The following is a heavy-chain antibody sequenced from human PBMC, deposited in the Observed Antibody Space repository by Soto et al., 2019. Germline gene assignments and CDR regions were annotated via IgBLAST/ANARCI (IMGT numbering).Heavy chain of an antibody. V-gene: IGHV3-30*03. D-gene: IGHD4-4*01. J-gene: IGHJ6*02. CDR1: GFTFSDYG. CDR2: ISYHGSNE. CDR3: ARVGPSNDYGMDV. Sequence: GGSLRLSCAASGFTFSDYGMHWVRQAPGKGLEWVALISYHGSNEHYADSVKGRFTISRDNAKNSLYLQMNSLRAEDTAVYYCARVGPSNDYGMDVWGQGTTVTVSS.